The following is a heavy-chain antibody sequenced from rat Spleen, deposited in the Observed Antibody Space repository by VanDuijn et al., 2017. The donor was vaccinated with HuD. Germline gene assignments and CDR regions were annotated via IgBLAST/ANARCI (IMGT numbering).Heavy chain of an antibody. CDR3: ATERYSDY. Sequence: EVQLVESGGGLVQPGRSLKLSCVASGFTFNNYWMTWIRQAPGKGLEWVASISSGGRNTYYRDSVKGRFTISRDNAKSTLYLQMDSLRSEDTATYYCATERYSDYWGQGVMVTVSS. J-gene: IGHJ2*01. CDR2: ISSGGRNT. V-gene: IGHV5-31*01. CDR1: GFTFNNYW.